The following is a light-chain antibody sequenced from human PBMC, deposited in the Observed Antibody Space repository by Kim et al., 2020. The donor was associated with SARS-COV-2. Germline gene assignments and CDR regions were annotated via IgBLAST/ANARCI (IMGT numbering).Light chain of an antibody. CDR3: QAWDSSTAV. V-gene: IGLV3-1*01. CDR1: KVGNKY. Sequence: SYELTQPPSVSVSPGQTASITCSGEKVGNKYVCWYQQKSGQSPVLVIYQDIMRPSGIPERFSGSNSGNTASLTISETQALDEADYYCQAWDSSTAVFGGG. J-gene: IGLJ3*02. CDR2: QDI.